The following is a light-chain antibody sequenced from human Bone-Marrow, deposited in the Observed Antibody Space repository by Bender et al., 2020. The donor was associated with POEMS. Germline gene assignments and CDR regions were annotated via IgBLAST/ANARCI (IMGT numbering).Light chain of an antibody. J-gene: IGLJ1*01. CDR3: CSYAGRPPSFV. CDR1: SSDVDGYDS. Sequence: QSDLTQPASVSGSPGQSVTISCSGTSSDVDGYDSVSWYQQHPDQAPKLLIYEVKKRPSGVPDRFSGSKSGSTASLTVSGLQPEDEADYYCCSYAGRPPSFVFGTGTKVTVL. V-gene: IGLV2-8*01. CDR2: EVK.